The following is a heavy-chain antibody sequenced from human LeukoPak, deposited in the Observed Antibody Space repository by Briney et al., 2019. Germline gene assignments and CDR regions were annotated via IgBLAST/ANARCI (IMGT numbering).Heavy chain of an antibody. D-gene: IGHD2-8*02. Sequence: GGSLRLSCAASGFTFSSYGMHWVRQAPGKGLEWVSFIRYDGSNEYYADSVRGRFTISRDNSKSTLSLQMNSLRAEDTAIYYCATYRQVLLPFESWGQGTLVTVSS. V-gene: IGHV3-30*02. CDR1: GFTFSSYG. J-gene: IGHJ4*02. CDR3: ATYRQVLLPFES. CDR2: IRYDGSNE.